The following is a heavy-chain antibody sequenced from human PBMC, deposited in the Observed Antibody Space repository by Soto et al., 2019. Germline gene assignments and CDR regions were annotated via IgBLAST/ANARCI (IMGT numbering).Heavy chain of an antibody. Sequence: ASVKVSCKVSGYTLTGLSMHWVRQAPGKGLEWMGGFDPEDGETIYAQKFQGRVTMTEDTSTDTAYMELSSLRSEDTAVYYCATVKGLRYFDWLLPFDYWGQGTLVTVSS. CDR3: ATVKGLRYFDWLLPFDY. D-gene: IGHD3-9*01. CDR2: FDPEDGET. CDR1: GYTLTGLS. V-gene: IGHV1-24*01. J-gene: IGHJ4*02.